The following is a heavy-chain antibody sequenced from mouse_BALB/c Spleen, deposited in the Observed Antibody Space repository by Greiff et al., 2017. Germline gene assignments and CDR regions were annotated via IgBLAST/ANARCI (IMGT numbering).Heavy chain of an antibody. D-gene: IGHD2-2*01. CDR2: ISYDGSN. CDR3: ASIYYGYDWFAY. Sequence: DVKLQESGPGLVKPSQSLSLTCSATGYSITSGYYWNWIRQFPGNKLEWMGYISYDGSNNYNPSLKNRISITRDTSKNQFFLKLNSVTTEDTATYYCASIYYGYDWFAYWGQGTLVTVSA. CDR1: GYSITSGYY. V-gene: IGHV3-6*02. J-gene: IGHJ3*01.